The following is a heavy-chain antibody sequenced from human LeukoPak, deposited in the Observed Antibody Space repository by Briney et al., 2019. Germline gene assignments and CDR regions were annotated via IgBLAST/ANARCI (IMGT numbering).Heavy chain of an antibody. D-gene: IGHD2-2*01. CDR3: TTLEVVPAAMKGYYYYYGLDV. V-gene: IGHV3-64*01. Sequence: PGGSLRLSCAASGFTFSSYAMHWVRQAPGKGLEYVSAISSNGGSTYYANSVKGRFTISRDNSKNTLYLQMGSLRAEDMAVYYCTTLEVVPAAMKGYYYYYGLDVWGQGTTVTVSS. J-gene: IGHJ6*02. CDR2: ISSNGGST. CDR1: GFTFSSYA.